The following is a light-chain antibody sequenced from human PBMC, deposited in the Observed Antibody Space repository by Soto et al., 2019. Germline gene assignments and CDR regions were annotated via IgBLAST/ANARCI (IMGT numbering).Light chain of an antibody. Sequence: EIVFTQSPCTLSLSPGERATLSCRAIQTLSSNYLAWYQQKPAQAPRLLIYGASSRATGIPDRFSGSASGTDFTLTISRLEPEDFAVYYCQQYGGSPSITFGPGTRLEIK. V-gene: IGKV3-20*01. CDR3: QQYGGSPSIT. CDR1: QTLSSNY. J-gene: IGKJ5*01. CDR2: GAS.